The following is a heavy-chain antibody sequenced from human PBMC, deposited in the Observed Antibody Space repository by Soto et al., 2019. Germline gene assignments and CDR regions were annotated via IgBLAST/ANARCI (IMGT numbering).Heavy chain of an antibody. CDR3: ARAGPWYRLGVFDY. Sequence: PSETLSLTCTVSGGSISSYYWSWIRQPPGKGLEWIGYIYHSGCTNYNPSLKSRVTISVDTSKNQFSLKLSSVTAADTAVYYCARAGPWYRLGVFDYWGQGTLVTVSS. D-gene: IGHD3-16*01. CDR2: IYHSGCT. J-gene: IGHJ4*02. CDR1: GGSISSYY. V-gene: IGHV4-59*01.